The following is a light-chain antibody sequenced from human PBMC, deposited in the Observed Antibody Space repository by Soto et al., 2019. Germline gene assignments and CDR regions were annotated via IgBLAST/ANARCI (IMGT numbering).Light chain of an antibody. CDR3: SSYTGSSTLYV. CDR1: SSDVGTYNY. V-gene: IGLV2-14*01. Sequence: QSVLTQPASVSGSPGQSITISCTGTSSDVGTYNYVSWYQQHPGKAPKVMIYEVTYRPSGASNRFSGSKSGNTASLTISGLQAEDEAEYYCSSYTGSSTLYVFGTGTNVTVL. J-gene: IGLJ1*01. CDR2: EVT.